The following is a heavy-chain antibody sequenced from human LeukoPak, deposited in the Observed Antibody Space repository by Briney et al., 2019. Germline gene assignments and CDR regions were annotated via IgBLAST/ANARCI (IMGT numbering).Heavy chain of an antibody. CDR2: IYYSGST. D-gene: IGHD3-10*01. J-gene: IGHJ4*02. V-gene: IGHV4-39*01. CDR1: GGAISSSSYY. Sequence: SETLSLTCTVSGGAISSSSYYWGWIRQPPGKGLEWIGSIYYSGSTYYNPSLKSRVTISVDTSKNQFSLKLSSVTAADTAVYYCARRAVRGVNPPQWGQGTLVTVSS. CDR3: ARRAVRGVNPPQ.